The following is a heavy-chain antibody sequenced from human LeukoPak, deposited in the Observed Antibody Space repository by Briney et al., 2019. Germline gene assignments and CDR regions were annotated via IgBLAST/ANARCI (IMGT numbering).Heavy chain of an antibody. V-gene: IGHV4-34*01. Sequence: PSETLSLTCAVYGESFSGYYWSWTRQPPGKGLEWIGEINHSGSTNYNPSLKSRVTISVDTAKNQFSLKLSSVTAADTAVYYCASGGIAVAGTGNSFDYWGQGTLVTVSS. CDR3: ASGGIAVAGTGNSFDY. J-gene: IGHJ4*02. CDR1: GESFSGYY. CDR2: INHSGST. D-gene: IGHD6-19*01.